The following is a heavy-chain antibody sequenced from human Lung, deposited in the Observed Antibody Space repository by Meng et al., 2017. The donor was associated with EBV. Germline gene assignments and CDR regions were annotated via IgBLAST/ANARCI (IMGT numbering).Heavy chain of an antibody. D-gene: IGHD5-24*01. J-gene: IGHJ4*02. Sequence: QVQLVQSGAEVKKPGASLKVSCKASGYTFTSYYIHWVRQAPGQGLEWMGVINPSGGSTTYSQKFQGRLTMTRDTSTSAVYMELSSLRSEDTAIYYCARSPLDGYNYHFDYWGQGTLVTVYS. CDR3: ARSPLDGYNYHFDY. V-gene: IGHV1-46*01. CDR1: GYTFTSYY. CDR2: INPSGGST.